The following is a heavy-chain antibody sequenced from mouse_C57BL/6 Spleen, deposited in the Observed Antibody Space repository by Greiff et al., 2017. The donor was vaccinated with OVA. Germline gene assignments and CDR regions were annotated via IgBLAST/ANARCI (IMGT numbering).Heavy chain of an antibody. J-gene: IGHJ1*03. Sequence: DVQLVESGGGLVKPGGSLKLSCAASGFTFSDYGMHWVRQAPEKGLEWVAYISSGSSTIYYADTVKGRFTISRDNAKNTLFLQMTSLRSEDTAMYYCARYYGSEYFDVWGTGTTVTVSS. V-gene: IGHV5-17*01. D-gene: IGHD1-1*01. CDR1: GFTFSDYG. CDR3: ARYYGSEYFDV. CDR2: ISSGSSTI.